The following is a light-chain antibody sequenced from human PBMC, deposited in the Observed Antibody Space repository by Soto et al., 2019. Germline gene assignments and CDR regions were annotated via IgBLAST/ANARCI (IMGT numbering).Light chain of an antibody. J-gene: IGLJ1*01. Sequence: QSALTQPASVSGSPGQSITISCTGTSSDIGGYNYVSWYQQLPGKVPKLIIYDVSNRPSGVSDRFSGSKSGNAASLTISGIQAEDEADYYCSSYTSTSTLFVFGTGTKLTVL. CDR2: DVS. V-gene: IGLV2-14*03. CDR1: SSDIGGYNY. CDR3: SSYTSTSTLFV.